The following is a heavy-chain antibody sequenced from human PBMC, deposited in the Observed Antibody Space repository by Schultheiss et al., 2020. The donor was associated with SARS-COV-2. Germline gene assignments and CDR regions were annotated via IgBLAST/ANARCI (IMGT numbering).Heavy chain of an antibody. CDR1: GFTFSSYS. CDR2: ISSSSSYI. D-gene: IGHD3-16*02. V-gene: IGHV3-21*01. Sequence: GESLKISCAASGFTFSSYSMNWVRQAPGKGLEWVSSISSSSSYIYYADSVKGRFTISRDNAKNSLYLQMNSLRAEDTAVYYCARDYLTFGGVIVADWGQGTLVTVSS. CDR3: ARDYLTFGGVIVAD. J-gene: IGHJ4*02.